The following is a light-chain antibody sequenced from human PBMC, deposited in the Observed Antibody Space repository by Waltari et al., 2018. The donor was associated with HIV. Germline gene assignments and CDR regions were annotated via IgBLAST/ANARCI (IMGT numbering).Light chain of an antibody. CDR1: SSDAGGYNY. V-gene: IGLV2-14*01. CDR3: SSYTCSSAYG. CDR2: DVS. J-gene: IGLJ1*01. Sequence: QSALTQPASVSGSPGQSITISCTGTSSDAGGYNYVSGYQRHPGKAPRLRVYDVSKRASGVCNGGPGSKSGNTGALTISGLQAEDEAEYCCSSYTCSSAYGFGTGTKVTVL.